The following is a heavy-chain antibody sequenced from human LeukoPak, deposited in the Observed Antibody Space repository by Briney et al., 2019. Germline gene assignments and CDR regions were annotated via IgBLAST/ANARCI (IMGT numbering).Heavy chain of an antibody. Sequence: GGSLRLSCAASGFTFSSYGMHWVRQAPGKGLEWVAVIWYDGSNKYYADSVKGRFTISRDNSKNTLYLQMNSLRAEDTAVYYCARTYSSVQYGDYWGQGTLVTVSS. J-gene: IGHJ4*02. CDR3: ARTYSSVQYGDY. V-gene: IGHV3-33*01. D-gene: IGHD6-19*01. CDR1: GFTFSSYG. CDR2: IWYDGSNK.